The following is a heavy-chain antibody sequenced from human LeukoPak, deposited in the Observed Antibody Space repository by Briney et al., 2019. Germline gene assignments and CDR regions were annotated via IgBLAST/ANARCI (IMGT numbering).Heavy chain of an antibody. J-gene: IGHJ6*03. V-gene: IGHV3-74*01. D-gene: IGHD1-26*01. CDR3: ARDQWELLRDYYYYYMDV. CDR2: INSDGSST. CDR1: GFTFSSYS. Sequence: GGSLRLSCAASGFTFSSYSMNWVRQAPGKGLEWVSRINSDGSSTSYADSVKGRFTISRDNAKNTLYLQMNSLRAEDTAVYYCARDQWELLRDYYYYYMDVWGKGTTVTVSS.